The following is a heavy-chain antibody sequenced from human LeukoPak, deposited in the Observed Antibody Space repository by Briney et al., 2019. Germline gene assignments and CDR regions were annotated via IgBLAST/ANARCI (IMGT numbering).Heavy chain of an antibody. D-gene: IGHD1-26*01. J-gene: IGHJ4*02. CDR2: IGYDGSNK. CDR1: RFTFSSYG. Sequence: GGSLRLSCAASRFTFSSYGMHWVRQAPGKGLEWVAFIGYDGSNKYYADSVKGRFTISRDNSKDTLDLQMNSLRAEDTAIYYCAKERRGYYAEYWGQGTLVTVSS. CDR3: AKERRGYYAEY. V-gene: IGHV3-30*02.